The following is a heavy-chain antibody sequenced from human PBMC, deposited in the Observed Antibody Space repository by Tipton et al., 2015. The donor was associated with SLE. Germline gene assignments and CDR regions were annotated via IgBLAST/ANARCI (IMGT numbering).Heavy chain of an antibody. J-gene: IGHJ4*02. CDR2: IYTSGST. V-gene: IGHV4-61*09. CDR3: ARALQNYFDY. Sequence: TLSLTCTVSGGSISSGSYYWSWIRQPAGKGLEWIGYIYTSGSTNYNPSLKSRVTISIDTSKNQFSLKLSSVTAADTAVYYCARALQNYFDYWGRGTLVTVSS. CDR1: GGSISSGSYY.